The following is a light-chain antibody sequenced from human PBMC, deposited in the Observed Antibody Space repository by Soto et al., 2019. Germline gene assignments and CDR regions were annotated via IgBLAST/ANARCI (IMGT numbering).Light chain of an antibody. CDR1: SSNIGAGYD. CDR2: DNS. Sequence: QSVLTQPPSVSGAPGQRVTISCTGSSSNIGAGYDVNWYQQLPGTAPQLLIYDNSNRPSGVPDRFSGSKSGTSASLAITGLQTEDEADYYCQSYDNSLSGHVVFGGGTKVTVL. CDR3: QSYDNSLSGHVV. V-gene: IGLV1-40*01. J-gene: IGLJ2*01.